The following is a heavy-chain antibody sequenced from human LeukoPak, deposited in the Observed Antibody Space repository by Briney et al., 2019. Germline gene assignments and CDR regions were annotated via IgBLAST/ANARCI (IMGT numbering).Heavy chain of an antibody. CDR3: ARMRWLRSYYFDY. D-gene: IGHD5-12*01. J-gene: IGHJ4*02. V-gene: IGHV5-51*01. CDR2: IYPGDSDT. Sequence: VIIYPGDSDTRYSPSFQGQATISADKSISTAYLQWSSLKASDTAMYYCARMRWLRSYYFDYWGQGTLVTVSS.